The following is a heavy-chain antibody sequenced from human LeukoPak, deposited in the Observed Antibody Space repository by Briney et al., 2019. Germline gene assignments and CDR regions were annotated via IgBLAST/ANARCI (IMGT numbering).Heavy chain of an antibody. CDR2: ISYDGSNK. CDR3: AKVPLDSGWLVLDY. D-gene: IGHD6-19*01. CDR1: GFTFSNYG. J-gene: IGHJ4*02. Sequence: GGSLRLSCAASGFTFSNYGMHWVRQAPGKGLEWVAVISYDGSNKYYADSVKGRFTISRDNSKNTVYLQMNSLRAEDTAVYYCAKVPLDSGWLVLDYWGQGTLVTVSS. V-gene: IGHV3-30*18.